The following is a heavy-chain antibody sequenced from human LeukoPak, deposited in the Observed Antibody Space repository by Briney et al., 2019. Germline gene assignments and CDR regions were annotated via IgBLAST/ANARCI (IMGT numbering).Heavy chain of an antibody. V-gene: IGHV4-34*01. CDR1: GGSFSGYY. J-gene: IGHJ4*02. D-gene: IGHD3-22*01. CDR2: INHSGST. Sequence: EPSETLSLTCAVYGGSFSGYYWSWIRQPPGKGLEWIGEINHSGSTNYNPSLKSRVTISVDTSKNQFSLKLSSVTAADTAVYYCARGWEYYYDSSGTFDYWGQGTLVTVSS. CDR3: ARGWEYYYDSSGTFDY.